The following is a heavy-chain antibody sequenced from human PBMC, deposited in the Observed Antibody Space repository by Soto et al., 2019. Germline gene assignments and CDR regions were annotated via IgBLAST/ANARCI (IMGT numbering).Heavy chain of an antibody. Sequence: SVKVSCKASGGTFSSYTISWVRQAPGQGLEWMGRIIPILGIANYAQKFQGRVTITADKSTSTAYMELSSLRSEDTAVYYCARGNYDILTGYPQDWFDPWGRGTLVTVSS. J-gene: IGHJ5*02. CDR1: GGTFSSYT. V-gene: IGHV1-69*02. D-gene: IGHD3-9*01. CDR2: IIPILGIA. CDR3: ARGNYDILTGYPQDWFDP.